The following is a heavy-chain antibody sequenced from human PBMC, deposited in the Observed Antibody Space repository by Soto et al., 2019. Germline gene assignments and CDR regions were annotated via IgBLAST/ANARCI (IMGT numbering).Heavy chain of an antibody. Sequence: LSLTCTVSDGSISNFYWSWIRQPPGKGLEWIGRIDASGNSNYNPSLKSRVTMSVDTSKKQFSLKVTSVTAADTAVYYCARYSSNWFQTEGMDVWGQGTTVTVSS. J-gene: IGHJ6*02. CDR3: ARYSSNWFQTEGMDV. V-gene: IGHV4-4*07. D-gene: IGHD6-13*01. CDR1: DGSISNFY. CDR2: IDASGNS.